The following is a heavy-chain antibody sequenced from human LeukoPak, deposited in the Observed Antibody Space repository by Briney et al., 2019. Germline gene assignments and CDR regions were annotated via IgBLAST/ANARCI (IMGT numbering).Heavy chain of an antibody. V-gene: IGHV1-8*01. Sequence: GASVKVSCKASGYTFNSYDIHWVGQATRQGPEWMGWIKPNSGSTDSAQKFRGRVTLTTDTSTSTAYLELSSLTSEDTAVYYCTRLVGCSSTSCYSPDNWFDPWGQGTLVTVSP. CDR2: IKPNSGST. CDR1: GYTFNSYD. D-gene: IGHD2-2*01. J-gene: IGHJ5*02. CDR3: TRLVGCSSTSCYSPDNWFDP.